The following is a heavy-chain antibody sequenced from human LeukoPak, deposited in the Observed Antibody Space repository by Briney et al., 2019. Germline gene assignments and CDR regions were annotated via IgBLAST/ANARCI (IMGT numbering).Heavy chain of an antibody. CDR3: ARGGYYDFSTGYYQTQYYRGMYV. V-gene: IGHV3-30*04. Sequence: GGSLRLSCEASGFTFSSYAIHWVRQAPVKGLEWVAVISYDGNNQFYADAVKGRFTISRENSKNTLYLEMNSLRPEDTAVYFCARGGYYDFSTGYYQTQYYRGMYVWGQGTTVTVSS. J-gene: IGHJ6*02. CDR2: ISYDGNNQ. CDR1: GFTFSSYA. D-gene: IGHD3-3*01.